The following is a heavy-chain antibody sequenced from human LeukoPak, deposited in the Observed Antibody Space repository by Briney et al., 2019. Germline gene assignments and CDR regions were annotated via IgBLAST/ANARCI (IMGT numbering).Heavy chain of an antibody. CDR1: GFTFSSYG. V-gene: IGHV3-21*01. CDR3: ARDLHSSPPTDAFDI. Sequence: PGGSLRLSCAASGFTFSSYGMHWVRQAPGKGLEWVSSISSSSSYIYYADSVKGRFTISRDNAKNSLYLQMNSLRAEDTAVYYCARDLHSSPPTDAFDIWGQGTMVTVSS. CDR2: ISSSSSYI. D-gene: IGHD6-19*01. J-gene: IGHJ3*02.